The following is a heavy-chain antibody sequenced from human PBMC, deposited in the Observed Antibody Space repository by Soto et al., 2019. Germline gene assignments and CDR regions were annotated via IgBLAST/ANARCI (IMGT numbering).Heavy chain of an antibody. Sequence: ASVKVSCKASGYTFTSYDINWVRQATGQGLEWMGWMNPNSGNTGSAQKFQGRVTMTRNTSISTAYMELTSLRPEDTAVYYCARKRRERRSWYNWFDTWGQGTLVTVSS. CDR1: GYTFTSYD. CDR2: MNPNSGNT. V-gene: IGHV1-8*01. J-gene: IGHJ5*02. CDR3: ARKRRERRSWYNWFDT.